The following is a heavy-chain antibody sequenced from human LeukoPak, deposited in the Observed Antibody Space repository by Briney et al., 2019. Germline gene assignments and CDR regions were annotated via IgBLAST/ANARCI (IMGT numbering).Heavy chain of an antibody. V-gene: IGHV4-39*07. CDR2: IYYSGTT. Sequence: SETLSLTCTVSGGSINSTSSYWGWIRQPPGKGLEWIGSIYYSGTTLYNPSLKSRVIISLDTSKNHFSLKLSSVTAADTAVYYCARNRDGYNSFDYWGQGTLVTVSS. D-gene: IGHD5-24*01. CDR3: ARNRDGYNSFDY. CDR1: GGSINSTSSY. J-gene: IGHJ4*02.